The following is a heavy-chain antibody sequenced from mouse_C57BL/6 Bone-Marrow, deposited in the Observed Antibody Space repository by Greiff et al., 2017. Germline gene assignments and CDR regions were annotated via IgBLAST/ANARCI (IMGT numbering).Heavy chain of an antibody. CDR1: GYTFTDYY. J-gene: IGHJ4*01. D-gene: IGHD2-3*01. V-gene: IGHV1-19*01. CDR3: ARNDDYNAMDY. CDR2: INPYNGGT. Sequence: VQLQQSGPVLVKPGASVKMSCKASGYTFTDYYMNWVKQSHGKSLEWIGVINPYNGGTSYNQKFKGKATLTVDKSSSTAYMELNSLTSEDSAVYYCARNDDYNAMDYWGQGTSVTVSS.